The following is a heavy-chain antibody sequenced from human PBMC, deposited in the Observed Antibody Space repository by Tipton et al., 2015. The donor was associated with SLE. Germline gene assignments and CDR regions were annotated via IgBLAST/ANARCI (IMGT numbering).Heavy chain of an antibody. CDR3: ATDGDY. J-gene: IGHJ4*02. V-gene: IGHV4-39*07. CDR2: FHYSGST. CDR1: GGSTSSSTYY. Sequence: TLSLTCTVSGGSTSSSTYYWGWIRQPPGKGLEWIGSFHYSGSTYYNPSLNSRVTISVDTSKNQFSLRLNSVTAADTAVYYCATDGDYWGQGTLVTVSS. D-gene: IGHD5-24*01.